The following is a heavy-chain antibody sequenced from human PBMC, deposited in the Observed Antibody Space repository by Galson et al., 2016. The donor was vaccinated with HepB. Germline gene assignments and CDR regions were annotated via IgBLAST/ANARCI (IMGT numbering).Heavy chain of an antibody. D-gene: IGHD3/OR15-3a*01. V-gene: IGHV3-11*01. CDR1: GFTFSDYY. CDR2: ISSGGTTM. Sequence: SLRLSCAASGFTFSDYYMNWIRQAPGKGLEWVSYISSGGTTMFYADSVKGRFTISRDDAKKSVFLHMNSLRVEDTAVYFCARDKVRGGFWTYGMDVWGQGTTVTVSS. J-gene: IGHJ6*02. CDR3: ARDKVRGGFWTYGMDV.